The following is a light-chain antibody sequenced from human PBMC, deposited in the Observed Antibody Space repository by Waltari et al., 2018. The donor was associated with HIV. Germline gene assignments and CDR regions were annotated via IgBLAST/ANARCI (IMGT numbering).Light chain of an antibody. Sequence: QSFLTQPPSASGTPGQTVTISCSGSSSNIENDNVYWYQQLPGMTPKLLIYKNCLRPSGVPDRFAASKSGTSASLTISGLRSADEADYYCVGWDSSLSAYVFGAGTKVAVL. CDR3: VGWDSSLSAYV. J-gene: IGLJ1*01. CDR2: KNC. V-gene: IGLV1-47*01. CDR1: SSNIENDN.